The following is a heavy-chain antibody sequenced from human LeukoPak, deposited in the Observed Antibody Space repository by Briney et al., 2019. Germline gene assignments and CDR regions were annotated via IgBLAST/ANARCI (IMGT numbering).Heavy chain of an antibody. Sequence: GGSLRLSCAASGFTFDDYAMHWVRQAPGKGLEWVSGISWNSDNIGYADSVKGRFTISRDNAKNSLYLQMNSLRAEDTAFYYCAKGGGNSGYFQHWGQGTLVTVSS. CDR2: ISWNSDNI. CDR3: AKGGGNSGYFQH. J-gene: IGHJ1*01. CDR1: GFTFDDYA. V-gene: IGHV3-9*01. D-gene: IGHD4-23*01.